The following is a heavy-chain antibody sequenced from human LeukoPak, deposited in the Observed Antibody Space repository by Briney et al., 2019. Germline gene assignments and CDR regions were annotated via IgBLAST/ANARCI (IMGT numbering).Heavy chain of an antibody. CDR1: SGSISSYY. D-gene: IGHD5-24*01. Sequence: SETLSLTCTVSSGSISSYYWGWIRQPPGKGLEWIGSIYYSGSTYYNPSLKSRVTISVDTSKNQFSLKLSSVTAADTAVYYCARDQDGYKKDWGQGTLVTVSS. CDR3: ARDQDGYKKD. V-gene: IGHV4-39*07. CDR2: IYYSGST. J-gene: IGHJ4*02.